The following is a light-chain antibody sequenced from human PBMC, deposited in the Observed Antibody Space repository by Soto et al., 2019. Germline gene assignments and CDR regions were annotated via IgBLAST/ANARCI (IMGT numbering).Light chain of an antibody. CDR2: GAS. CDR3: QKYNNWPPYT. Sequence: EIVMTQSPVTLSVSPGERATLSCRASQSVSSNLAWDQQKPGQAPRLLIYGASTRATGIPARFSGSGSGTEFTLTISSLQSEDFAVYYCQKYNNWPPYTFGQGTKLEI. V-gene: IGKV3-15*01. CDR1: QSVSSN. J-gene: IGKJ2*01.